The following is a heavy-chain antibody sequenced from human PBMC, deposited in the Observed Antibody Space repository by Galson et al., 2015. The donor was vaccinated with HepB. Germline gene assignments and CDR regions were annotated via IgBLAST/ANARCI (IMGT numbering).Heavy chain of an antibody. CDR3: ARVLLDDDGGY. CDR1: GFAFSTYS. Sequence: SLRLSCAAFGFAFSTYSMHWVRQAPGKGLEWVSSIDSSSSYIYYADSVKGRFTISRDNAKNSLFLQMNSLRVEDTGVYYCARVLLDDDGGYWGQGTLVTVSS. V-gene: IGHV3-21*01. J-gene: IGHJ4*02. CDR2: IDSSSSYI. D-gene: IGHD3/OR15-3a*01.